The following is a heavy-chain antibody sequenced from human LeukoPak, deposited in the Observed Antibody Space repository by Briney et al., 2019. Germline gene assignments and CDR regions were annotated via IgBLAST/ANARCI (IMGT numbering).Heavy chain of an antibody. V-gene: IGHV6-1*01. CDR2: TYYRSKWYN. D-gene: IGHD6-19*01. CDR1: GDSVSSNSAA. J-gene: IGHJ4*02. Sequence: SQTLSLTCALSGDSVSSNSAAWNWLRQSPSRGLEWLGRTYYRSKWYNDYAVSVKSRITINPDTSKNQFSLQLNSVTPEDTAVYYCARESSGWKGDFVCFDYWGQGTLVTVSS. CDR3: ARESSGWKGDFVCFDY.